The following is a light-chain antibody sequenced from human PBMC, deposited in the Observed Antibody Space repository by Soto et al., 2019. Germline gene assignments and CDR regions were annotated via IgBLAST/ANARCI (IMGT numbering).Light chain of an antibody. V-gene: IGLV2-14*01. Sequence: QSALTQPASVSGSPGQSITISCTGTSSDLGKYNYVSWFQQHPGKAPKLMIYEVTNRPSGVSSRFSGSKSGNTASLTVSGLQTDDEADYYCCSFTHSNTGVFGSGTKLTVL. J-gene: IGLJ3*02. CDR1: SSDLGKYNY. CDR3: CSFTHSNTGV. CDR2: EVT.